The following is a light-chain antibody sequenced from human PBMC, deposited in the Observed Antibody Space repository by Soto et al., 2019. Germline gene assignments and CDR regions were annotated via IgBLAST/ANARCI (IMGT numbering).Light chain of an antibody. V-gene: IGKV3-20*01. CDR2: AAS. CDR1: QSISSNY. J-gene: IGKJ1*01. CDR3: QQYGNSPWT. Sequence: EIVLTQSPGTLSLSPGERATLSCRASQSISSNYLAWCQQKPGQAPSLLIYAASSRAPGIPDRFSGSGSGTDFTLTISRLEPEDFAVYYCQQYGNSPWTFGQGTKVEI.